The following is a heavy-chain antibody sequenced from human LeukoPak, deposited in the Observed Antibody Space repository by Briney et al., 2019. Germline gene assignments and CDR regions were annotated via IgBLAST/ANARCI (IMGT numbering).Heavy chain of an antibody. D-gene: IGHD2-21*02. V-gene: IGHV3-23*01. J-gene: IGHJ4*02. CDR2: ITDSGGST. CDR3: ASPLMTYCGGDCYQIDY. CDR1: GFTFGTSA. Sequence: GGSLRLSCAASGFTFGTSAMYWVRQAPGKGLEWVSTITDSGGSTFYADSVKGRFTISRDNSKNTLYLQMNSLRADDTAVYYCASPLMTYCGGDCYQIDYWGQGTLVTVSS.